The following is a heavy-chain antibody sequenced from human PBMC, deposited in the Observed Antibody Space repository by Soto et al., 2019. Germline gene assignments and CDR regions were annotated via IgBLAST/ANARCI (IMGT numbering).Heavy chain of an antibody. V-gene: IGHV4-31*03. Sequence: QVQLQESGPGLVKPSQTLSLTCTVSGGSISSGGYYWSWIRQHPGKGLEWIGYIYYSGSTYYNPSLKSRVTLSVDTSKNQFSLKLSSVTAADTAVYYCARDVYGSGSYSSGGNWFDPWGQGTLVTVSS. J-gene: IGHJ5*02. CDR2: IYYSGST. D-gene: IGHD3-10*01. CDR1: GGSISSGGYY. CDR3: ARDVYGSGSYSSGGNWFDP.